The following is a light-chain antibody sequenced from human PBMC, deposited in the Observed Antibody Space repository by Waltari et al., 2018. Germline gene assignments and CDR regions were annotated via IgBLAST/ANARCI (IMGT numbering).Light chain of an antibody. Sequence: DIQMTQSPSSLSSSVGDRVTITCRASQDIGNDLGWYQHKPGKAPQRLISSASTLQSGVPSRFSGSRSGTEFTLTITSLQPEDFATYYCLQYNRYPQTFGQGTKVEFK. CDR3: LQYNRYPQT. CDR1: QDIGND. V-gene: IGKV1-17*01. CDR2: SAS. J-gene: IGKJ1*01.